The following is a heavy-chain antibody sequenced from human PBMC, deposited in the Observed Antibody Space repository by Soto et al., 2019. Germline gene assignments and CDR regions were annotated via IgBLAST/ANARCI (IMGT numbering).Heavy chain of an antibody. CDR3: ARVFVEATPVDY. D-gene: IGHD1-26*01. CDR1: GYTLTSYA. V-gene: IGHV1-3*01. Sequence: ASVKVSCRASGYTLTSYAMHWVRQAPGQRLEWMGWINAGNGNTKYSQKFQGRVTITRDTSASTAYMELSSLRSEDTAVYYCARVFVEATPVDYWGRRTVVTVSS. CDR2: INAGNGNT. J-gene: IGHJ4*01.